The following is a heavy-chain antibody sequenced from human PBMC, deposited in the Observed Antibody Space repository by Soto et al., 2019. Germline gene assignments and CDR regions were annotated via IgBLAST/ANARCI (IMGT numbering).Heavy chain of an antibody. D-gene: IGHD5-12*01. Sequence: SETLSLTCTVSGGSISSSSYYWGWIRQPPGKGLEWIGSIYYSGSTYYNPSLKSRVTISVDTSTNQFSLKLSSVTAADTAVYYCARSVSRDGYNYDAFDIWGQGTMVTVSS. CDR3: ARSVSRDGYNYDAFDI. V-gene: IGHV4-39*01. CDR2: IYYSGST. CDR1: GGSISSSSYY. J-gene: IGHJ3*02.